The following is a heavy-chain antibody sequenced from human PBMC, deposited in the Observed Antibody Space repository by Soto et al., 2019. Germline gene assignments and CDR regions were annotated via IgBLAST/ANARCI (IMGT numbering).Heavy chain of an antibody. Sequence: SETMSLTCTVSGGSISSSSYYWGWIRQPPGKGLEWIGSIYYSGSTYYNPSLKSRVTISVDTSKNQFSLKLSSVTAVDTAVYYCAITILTGTTGEEWFDPWGQGTLVTVSS. D-gene: IGHD1-7*01. CDR2: IYYSGST. V-gene: IGHV4-39*01. CDR1: GGSISSSSYY. J-gene: IGHJ5*02. CDR3: AITILTGTTGEEWFDP.